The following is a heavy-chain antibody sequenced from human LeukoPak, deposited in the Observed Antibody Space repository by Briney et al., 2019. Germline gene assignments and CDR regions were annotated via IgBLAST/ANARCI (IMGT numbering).Heavy chain of an antibody. CDR2: ISGSGGST. V-gene: IGHV3-23*01. CDR1: GFTFSSYS. CDR3: ARVASNYDFDY. D-gene: IGHD4-11*01. Sequence: PGGSLRLSGAASGFTFSSYSMNWVRQGPGKGLELVSGISGSGGSTYYADSVKCRFTISRDNSKNTLYLQMNSLRAEDTALYYCARVASNYDFDYWGQGTLVTVSS. J-gene: IGHJ4*02.